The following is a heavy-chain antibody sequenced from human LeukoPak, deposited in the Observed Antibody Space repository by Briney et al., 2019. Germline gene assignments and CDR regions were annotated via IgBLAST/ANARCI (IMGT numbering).Heavy chain of an antibody. D-gene: IGHD3-22*01. CDR3: ARSGVQTQYYYDSSGYVD. Sequence: PSETLSLTCAVYGGSFSGYYWSWIRQPPGKGLEWIGEINHSGSTNYNPSLKSRVTISVDTSKNQFSLKLSSVTAADTAVYYCARSGVQTQYYYDSSGYVDWGQGTLVTVSS. CDR1: GGSFSGYY. J-gene: IGHJ4*02. CDR2: INHSGST. V-gene: IGHV4-34*01.